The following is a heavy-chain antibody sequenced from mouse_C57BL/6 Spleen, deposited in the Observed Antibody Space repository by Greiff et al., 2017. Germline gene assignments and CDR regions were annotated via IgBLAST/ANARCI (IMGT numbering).Heavy chain of an antibody. CDR3: ARERRTVVEDYAMDY. J-gene: IGHJ4*01. D-gene: IGHD1-1*01. CDR1: GYTFTDYY. CDR2: IYPGSGNT. V-gene: IGHV1-76*01. Sequence: QVQLKESGAELVRPGASVKLSCKASGYTFTDYYINWVKQRPGQGLEWIARIYPGSGNTYYNEKFKGKATLTAEKSSSTAYMQLSSLTSEDSAVYFCARERRTVVEDYAMDYWGQGTSVTVSS.